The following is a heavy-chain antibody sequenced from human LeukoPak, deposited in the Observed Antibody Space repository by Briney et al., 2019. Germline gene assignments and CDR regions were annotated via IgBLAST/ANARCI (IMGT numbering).Heavy chain of an antibody. D-gene: IGHD5-12*01. Sequence: PGGSLRLSCAASGFTFSSYAMHWVRQAPGKGLEWVAVISCDGSNKYYADSVKGRFTISRDNSKNTLYLQMNSLRAEDTAVYYCAREKDSGYAYGMDVWGKGTTVTVSS. J-gene: IGHJ6*04. CDR2: ISCDGSNK. V-gene: IGHV3-30*04. CDR1: GFTFSSYA. CDR3: AREKDSGYAYGMDV.